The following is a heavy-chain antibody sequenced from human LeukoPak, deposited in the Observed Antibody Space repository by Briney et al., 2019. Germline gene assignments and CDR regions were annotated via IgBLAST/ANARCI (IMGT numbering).Heavy chain of an antibody. J-gene: IGHJ4*02. CDR1: GYPFPSYF. Sequence: GASLKVSCMASGYPFPSYFMHWVRHAPGQGLEWMGIINPTGGSTTYAQKFQGRVTMTRDTSTSTVYMELSSLRSDDTAVYYCARTAARRFDYWGQGTLVTVSS. CDR2: INPTGGST. V-gene: IGHV1-46*01. CDR3: ARTAARRFDY. D-gene: IGHD6-6*01.